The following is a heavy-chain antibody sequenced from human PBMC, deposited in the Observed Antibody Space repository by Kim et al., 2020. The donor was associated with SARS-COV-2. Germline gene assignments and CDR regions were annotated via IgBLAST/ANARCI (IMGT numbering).Heavy chain of an antibody. D-gene: IGHD3-22*01. CDR1: GFTFSSYG. CDR2: ISYDGSNK. Sequence: GGSLRLSCAASGFTFSSYGMHWVRQAPGKGLEWVAVISYDGSNKYYADSVKGRFTISRDNSKNTLYLQMNSLRAEDTAVYYCAREWYYYDSSGYTDAFDIWGQGTMVTVSS. V-gene: IGHV3-33*05. CDR3: AREWYYYDSSGYTDAFDI. J-gene: IGHJ3*02.